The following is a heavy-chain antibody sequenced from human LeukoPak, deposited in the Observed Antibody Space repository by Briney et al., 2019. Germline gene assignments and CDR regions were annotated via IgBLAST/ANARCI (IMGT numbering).Heavy chain of an antibody. Sequence: ASVKVSCKTSGYTFTSYYMHWVRQAPGQGLEWMGIINPSGGSTSYAQKFQGRVTMTRDMSTSTVYMELSRLRSDDTAVYYCARGLIAAAGTFDYWGQGTLVTVSS. D-gene: IGHD6-13*01. V-gene: IGHV1-46*01. J-gene: IGHJ4*02. CDR2: INPSGGST. CDR1: GYTFTSYY. CDR3: ARGLIAAAGTFDY.